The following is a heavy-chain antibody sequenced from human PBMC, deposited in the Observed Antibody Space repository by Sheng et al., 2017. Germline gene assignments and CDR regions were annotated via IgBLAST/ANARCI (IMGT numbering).Heavy chain of an antibody. CDR1: GYSISFGYY. V-gene: IGHV4-38-2*02. J-gene: IGHJ4*02. CDR3: ARPLDYYDSSGLAY. D-gene: IGHD3-22*01. CDR2: IHHSGST. Sequence: QVQLQESGPGLVKPSETLSLSCTVSGYSISFGYYWGWIRQPPGKGLEWIGSIHHSGSTYYNPSLRSRVTMSVDTSKNQFSLRLSSVTAADAAVYYCARPLDYYDSSGLAYWGQGTLVTVSS.